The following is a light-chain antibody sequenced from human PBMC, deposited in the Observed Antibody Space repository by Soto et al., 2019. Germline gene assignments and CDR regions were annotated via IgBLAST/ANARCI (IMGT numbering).Light chain of an antibody. CDR1: SSNIGSNY. V-gene: IGLV1-47*01. CDR3: AAWDDSLSGLV. Sequence: QPVLTQPPSASGTPGQRVTISCSGSSSNIGSNYVYWYQQLPGTAPKLLIYRNNQRPSGVPDRFSGSKSGTSASLAISGLQSEDEADYYCAAWDDSLSGLVFGGGTKLTVL. J-gene: IGLJ2*01. CDR2: RNN.